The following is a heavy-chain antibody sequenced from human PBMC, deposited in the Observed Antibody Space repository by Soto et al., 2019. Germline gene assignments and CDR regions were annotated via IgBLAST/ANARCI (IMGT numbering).Heavy chain of an antibody. J-gene: IGHJ6*02. V-gene: IGHV3-30*18. CDR3: AKGGVGARYYYYGMDV. Sequence: LRLSCAASGFTFSSYGMHWVRQAPGKGLEWVAAISYDGSNKYYADSVKGRFTISRDNSKNTLYLQMNSLRAEDTAVYYCAKGGVGARYYYYGMDVWGQGTTVTVSS. CDR1: GFTFSSYG. D-gene: IGHD3-16*01. CDR2: ISYDGSNK.